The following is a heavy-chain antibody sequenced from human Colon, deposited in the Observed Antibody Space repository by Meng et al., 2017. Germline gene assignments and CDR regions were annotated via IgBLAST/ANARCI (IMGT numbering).Heavy chain of an antibody. V-gene: IGHV4-59*01. D-gene: IGHD4-17*01. CDR3: ARVASVTRYIDY. CDR2: IPDSGSP. J-gene: IGHJ4*02. Sequence: SETLSLTCSVSGASISSDYWTWIRQPPGKGLEFIAYIPDSGSPNHNPSLKSRVTLSLDTSKNQFSLNLASVTAADTAVYYCARVASVTRYIDYWGQGTLVTVSS. CDR1: GASISSDY.